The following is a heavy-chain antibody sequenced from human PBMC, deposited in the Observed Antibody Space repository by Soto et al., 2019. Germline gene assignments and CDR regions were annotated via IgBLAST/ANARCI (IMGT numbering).Heavy chain of an antibody. CDR3: ARDFDDSGTSYFDY. CDR1: GGSISSGDYY. J-gene: IGHJ4*02. D-gene: IGHD3-10*01. V-gene: IGHV4-31*03. CDR2: IYRSGST. Sequence: QVKLQESGPGLVKPSQTLSLTCTVSGGSISSGDYYWSWIRQHPVKGLEWIGYIYRSGSTYYNPSLTSRVTMSVDRSKNQFSLKLSSVTAADTAVYYCARDFDDSGTSYFDYWGQGILVIVSS.